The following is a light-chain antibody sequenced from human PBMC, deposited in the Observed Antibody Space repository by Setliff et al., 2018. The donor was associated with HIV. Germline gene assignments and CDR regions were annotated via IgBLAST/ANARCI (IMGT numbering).Light chain of an antibody. CDR3: SSRIVSSALHV. Sequence: QSALTQPASVSGSPGQSITISCTGTSSDIGGYNYVSWYQQHPGKAPKLVIYDVKDRASGVSNRFSGSKSGNTASLTISGLQAEDEADYYCSSRIVSSALHVFGTGTKVTVL. CDR2: DVK. CDR1: SSDIGGYNY. V-gene: IGLV2-14*03. J-gene: IGLJ1*01.